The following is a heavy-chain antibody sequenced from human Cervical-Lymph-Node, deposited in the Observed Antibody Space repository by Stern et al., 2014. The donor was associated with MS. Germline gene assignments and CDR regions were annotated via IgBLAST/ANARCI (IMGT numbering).Heavy chain of an antibody. D-gene: IGHD5-12*01. CDR3: ARVSLSDYDYFDP. V-gene: IGHV4-4*02. J-gene: IGHJ5*02. Sequence: QVQLQESGPGLVRPSETLSLTCVVSGDSISSNNWWSWVRQSPEKGLEWIGEIHHSGTTTYAPLFKSRLTISLDKAKNHFSLNLNSVTAADTAVYHCARVSLSDYDYFDPWGQGTLVTVSS. CDR1: GDSISSNNW. CDR2: IHHSGTT.